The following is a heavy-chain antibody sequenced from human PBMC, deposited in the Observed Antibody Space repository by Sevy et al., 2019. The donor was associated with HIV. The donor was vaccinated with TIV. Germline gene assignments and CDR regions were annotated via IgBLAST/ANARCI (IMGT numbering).Heavy chain of an antibody. CDR3: ARRSGYYDSGGYPFDY. Sequence: ASVKVSCKASGYTFTSYGISWVRQAPGQGLEWMGWISAYNGNTNYAQKLQGRVTMTTDTSTSTAYMELRSLRSDDTAVYYCARRSGYYDSGGYPFDYWGQGTLVTVSS. CDR2: ISAYNGNT. CDR1: GYTFTSYG. D-gene: IGHD3-22*01. V-gene: IGHV1-18*01. J-gene: IGHJ4*02.